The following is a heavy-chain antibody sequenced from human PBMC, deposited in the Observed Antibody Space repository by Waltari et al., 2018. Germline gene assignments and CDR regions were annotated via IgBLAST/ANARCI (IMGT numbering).Heavy chain of an antibody. CDR3: ARTYYYGSGSPAHWFDP. Sequence: QVQLVQSGAEVKKPGASVKVSCKASGYTFTSYAMHWVRQAPGQRLEWKGWINAGNGNTKYSQKFQGRVTITRDTSASTAYMELSSLRSEDTAVYYCARTYYYGSGSPAHWFDPWGQGTLVTVSS. J-gene: IGHJ5*02. V-gene: IGHV1-3*01. D-gene: IGHD3-10*01. CDR2: INAGNGNT. CDR1: GYTFTSYA.